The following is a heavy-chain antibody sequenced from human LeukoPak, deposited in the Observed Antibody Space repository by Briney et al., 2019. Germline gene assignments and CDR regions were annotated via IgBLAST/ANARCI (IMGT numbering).Heavy chain of an antibody. V-gene: IGHV1-18*01. D-gene: IGHD3-10*01. CDR1: GHTFTSFG. CDR3: ARDQRVGRLISGY. CDR2: ISAYNGNI. J-gene: IGHJ4*02. Sequence: GASVKVSCKATGHTFTSFGFTWVRQAPGQGLEWMGWISAYNGNINYAQNFQGRVTMTTDTSTSTAYMELRSLRSDDTAVYYCARDQRVGRLISGYWGQGTLVTVSS.